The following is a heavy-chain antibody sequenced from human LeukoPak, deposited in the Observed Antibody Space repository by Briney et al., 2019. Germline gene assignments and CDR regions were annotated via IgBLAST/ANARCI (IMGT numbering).Heavy chain of an antibody. Sequence: GGSLRLSCAASGFTFSDYYMSWIRQAPGKGLEWVSYISSSGSTIYYADSVKGRFTISRDNAKNSLHLQMNSLRAEDTAVYYCARDRDPYSYGPTGYWGQGTLVTVSS. CDR2: ISSSGSTI. J-gene: IGHJ4*02. D-gene: IGHD5-18*01. CDR1: GFTFSDYY. CDR3: ARDRDPYSYGPTGY. V-gene: IGHV3-11*04.